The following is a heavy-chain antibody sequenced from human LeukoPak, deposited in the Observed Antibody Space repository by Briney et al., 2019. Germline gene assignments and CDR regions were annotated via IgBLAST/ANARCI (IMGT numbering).Heavy chain of an antibody. D-gene: IGHD1-1*01. V-gene: IGHV3-53*01. CDR1: GFTFSSNY. CDR2: IYSDGRT. Sequence: PGGSLRLSCAVSGFTFSSNYVSWVRQAPGKGLEWVSVIYSDGRTYYADSVKGRFTISRDNSKNTLYLQMNTMRAEDTAVYYCARDLEYSHVYSFNFCCRGTLVTVSS. CDR3: ARDLEYSHVYSFNF. J-gene: IGHJ4*02.